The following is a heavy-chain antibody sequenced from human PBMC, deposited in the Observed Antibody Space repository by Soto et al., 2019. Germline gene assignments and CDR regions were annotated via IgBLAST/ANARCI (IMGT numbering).Heavy chain of an antibody. D-gene: IGHD2-15*01. V-gene: IGHV1-3*04. Sequence: ASVKVSCKASGYTFSSYGMHWLRQAPGQRLEWMGWINTGNGITKYSQNFQGRVSITRDTPATTVYMELSSLRSEDTAVYYCARVRILYYLMDVWGQGXMVTV. CDR1: GYTFSSYG. J-gene: IGHJ6*03. CDR3: ARVRILYYLMDV. CDR2: INTGNGIT.